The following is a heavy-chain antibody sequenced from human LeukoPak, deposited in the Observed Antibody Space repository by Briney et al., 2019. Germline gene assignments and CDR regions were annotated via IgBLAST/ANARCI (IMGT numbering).Heavy chain of an antibody. CDR2: ISCDGSNK. Sequence: GGSLRLSCAASGFTFSSYGMHWVRQAPGKGLEWVAVISCDGSNKYYADSVKGRLTISRDNSKNTLYLRMNSLRAEDTAVYYCAKDVAHSSGWQRDYWGQGTLVTVSS. D-gene: IGHD6-19*01. J-gene: IGHJ4*02. V-gene: IGHV3-30*18. CDR1: GFTFSSYG. CDR3: AKDVAHSSGWQRDY.